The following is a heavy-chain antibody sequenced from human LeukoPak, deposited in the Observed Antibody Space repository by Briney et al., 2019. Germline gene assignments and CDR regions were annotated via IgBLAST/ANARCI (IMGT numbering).Heavy chain of an antibody. V-gene: IGHV4-59*08. D-gene: IGHD2-2*01. CDR3: ARRYIVVVPAAKRWLTANWFDP. J-gene: IGHJ5*02. CDR1: GGSISSYY. CDR2: IYYSGST. Sequence: MALETLSLTCTVSGGSISSYYWSWIRQPPGKGLEWIGYIYYSGSTNYNPSLKSRVTISVDTSKNQFSLKLSSVTAADTAVYYCARRYIVVVPAAKRWLTANWFDPWGQGTLVTVSS.